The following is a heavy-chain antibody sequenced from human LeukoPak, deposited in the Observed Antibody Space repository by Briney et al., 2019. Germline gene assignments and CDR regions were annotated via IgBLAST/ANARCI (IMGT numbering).Heavy chain of an antibody. D-gene: IGHD6-13*01. CDR1: GFTFSSYG. J-gene: IGHJ4*02. V-gene: IGHV3-33*08. CDR2: IWYDGSNK. Sequence: GGSLRLSCAASGFTFSSYGMHWVRQAPSKGLEWVAGIWYDGSNKYYADSVKGRFTISRDNSKNTLYLQMNSLRAEDTAVYYCARVYWSIAAAGPFDYWGQGTLVTVSS. CDR3: ARVYWSIAAAGPFDY.